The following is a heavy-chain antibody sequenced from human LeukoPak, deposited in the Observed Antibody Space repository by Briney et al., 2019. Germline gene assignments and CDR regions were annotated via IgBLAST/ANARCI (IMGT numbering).Heavy chain of an antibody. CDR2: IYHSEGT. V-gene: IGHV4-4*02. D-gene: IGHD1-14*01. CDR3: ARDTGYYFDY. CDR1: GVSISSSNW. J-gene: IGHJ4*02. Sequence: PSETLSLTCAVSGVSISSSNWWSWVRQPPGQGLESIGEIYHSEGTNCNPSLKSRVTISVDKSKNQFSLKLSSVTAADTAVYYCARDTGYYFDYWGQGTLVTVSS.